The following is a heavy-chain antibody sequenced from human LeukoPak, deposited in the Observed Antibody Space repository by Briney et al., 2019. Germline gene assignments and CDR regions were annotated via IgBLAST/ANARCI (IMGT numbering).Heavy chain of an antibody. V-gene: IGHV1-69*13. CDR2: IIPIFGTA. J-gene: IGHJ4*02. D-gene: IGHD2-8*01. CDR3: AALGCTSTICPTR. Sequence: ASVKVSCKASGGTFSSYAISWVRQAPGQGLEWMGGIIPIFGTANYAQKFQGRVTIIADESARTVYLELNSLSSGDTAVYYCAALGCTSTICPTRWGRGTLVTVSS. CDR1: GGTFSSYA.